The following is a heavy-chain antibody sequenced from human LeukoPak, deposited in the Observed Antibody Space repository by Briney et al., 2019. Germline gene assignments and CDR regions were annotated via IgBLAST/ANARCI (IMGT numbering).Heavy chain of an antibody. D-gene: IGHD4-17*01. CDR2: INHSGST. J-gene: IGHJ5*02. Sequence: SETLSLTCAVYGGSFSGYYWSWIRQPPGKGLEWIGEINHSGSTNYNPSLKSRVTISVGTSKNQFSLKLSSVTAADTAVYYCARGRTVPRQHNWFDPWGQGTLVTVSS. V-gene: IGHV4-34*01. CDR1: GGSFSGYY. CDR3: ARGRTVPRQHNWFDP.